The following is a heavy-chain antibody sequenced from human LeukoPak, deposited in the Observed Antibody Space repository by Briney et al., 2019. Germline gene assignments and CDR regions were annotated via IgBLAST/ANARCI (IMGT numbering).Heavy chain of an antibody. Sequence: SETLSLTCAVYGWSFSGYNWRWIRQPPGKGLEWIGEINHSRNTKDNPSLKSRVTISVDTAKNQFSLKLSSVTAADTAVYYCARSGVARHYMDVWGKGTTVTVSS. CDR1: GWSFSGYN. V-gene: IGHV4-34*01. J-gene: IGHJ6*03. CDR2: INHSRNT. D-gene: IGHD5-12*01. CDR3: ARSGVARHYMDV.